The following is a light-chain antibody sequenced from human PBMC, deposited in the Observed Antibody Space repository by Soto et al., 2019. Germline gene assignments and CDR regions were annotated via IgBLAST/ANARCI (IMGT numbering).Light chain of an antibody. Sequence: QSVMTQPPSVSVPPGQKVTISCSGSSSNIGGNSVSWYQQLPGTAPKLLIYDDNKRPSGIPDRFSGSKSGTSATLGITGFQTGDEADYYCGSWDSSLSAYVFGTGTKVTVL. J-gene: IGLJ1*01. CDR1: SSNIGGNS. CDR3: GSWDSSLSAYV. CDR2: DDN. V-gene: IGLV1-51*01.